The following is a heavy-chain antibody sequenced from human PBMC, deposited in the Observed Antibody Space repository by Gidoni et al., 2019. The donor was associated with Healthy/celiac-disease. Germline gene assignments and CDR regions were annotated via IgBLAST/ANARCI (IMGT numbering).Heavy chain of an antibody. CDR1: GSTFSSYA. J-gene: IGHJ6*02. V-gene: IGHV3-30-3*01. CDR3: ARAASGGVHMDV. D-gene: IGHD1-26*01. CDR2: ISYDGSNK. Sequence: QVQLVESGGGVVQPGRSLRLPGAASGSTFSSYAMHWVRQAPGKGLEWVAVISYDGSNKYYADSVKGRFTISRDNSKNTLYLQMNSLRAEDTAVYYCARAASGGVHMDVWGQGTTVTVSS.